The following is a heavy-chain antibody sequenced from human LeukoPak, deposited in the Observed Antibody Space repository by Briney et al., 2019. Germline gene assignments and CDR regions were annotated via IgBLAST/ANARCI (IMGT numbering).Heavy chain of an antibody. Sequence: SETLSLTCTVSGGSISSSSYYWGWIRQPPGKGLEWIGSIYYSGSTYYNPSLKSRVTISVDTSKNQFSLKLSSVTAADTAVYYCARRGGVLRYFDWPNWFDPWGQGTLVTVSS. CDR3: ARRGGVLRYFDWPNWFDP. V-gene: IGHV4-39*07. J-gene: IGHJ5*02. CDR1: GGSISSSSYY. D-gene: IGHD3-9*01. CDR2: IYYSGST.